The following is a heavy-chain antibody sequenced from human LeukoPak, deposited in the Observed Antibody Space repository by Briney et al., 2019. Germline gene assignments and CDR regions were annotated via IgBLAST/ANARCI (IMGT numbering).Heavy chain of an antibody. CDR1: GFTFDDYA. V-gene: IGHV3-43*02. CDR3: AKDLGIGNSDAFDI. D-gene: IGHD6-13*01. J-gene: IGHJ3*02. Sequence: GGPLRLSCAASGFTFDDYAIHWVRQAPGKGLEWVSLISGDGGSTYYADSVKGRFIISRDNSKNSLYLQMNSLRIEDTALYYCAKDLGIGNSDAFDIWGQGTVVTVSS. CDR2: ISGDGGST.